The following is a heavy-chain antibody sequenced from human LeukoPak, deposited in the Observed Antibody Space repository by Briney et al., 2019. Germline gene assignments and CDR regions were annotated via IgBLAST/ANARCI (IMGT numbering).Heavy chain of an antibody. Sequence: SQTLSLTCTVSGRSLSSGGSYWSWIRQHPGKGLEWIGEINHSGSTNYNPSLKSRVTISVDTSKNQFSLKLSSVTAADTAVYYCARGSRNIAAAGRNFDYWGQGTLVTVSS. CDR2: INHSGST. CDR3: ARGSRNIAAAGRNFDY. V-gene: IGHV4-31*03. CDR1: GRSLSSGGSY. D-gene: IGHD6-13*01. J-gene: IGHJ4*02.